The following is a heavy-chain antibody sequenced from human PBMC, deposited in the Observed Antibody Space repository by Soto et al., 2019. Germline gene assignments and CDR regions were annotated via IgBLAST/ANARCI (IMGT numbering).Heavy chain of an antibody. CDR2: ISGSGGST. V-gene: IGHV3-23*01. CDR3: AKNDCSGGSCYSAPPNFDY. D-gene: IGHD2-15*01. Sequence: EVQLLESGGGLVQPGGSLRLSCAASGFTFSSYAMSWVRQAPGKGLEWVSAISGSGGSTYYADSVKGRFTISRDNSKNPRYLTMNSRRAEDTAVYYCAKNDCSGGSCYSAPPNFDYWGQGTLVTVSS. J-gene: IGHJ4*02. CDR1: GFTFSSYA.